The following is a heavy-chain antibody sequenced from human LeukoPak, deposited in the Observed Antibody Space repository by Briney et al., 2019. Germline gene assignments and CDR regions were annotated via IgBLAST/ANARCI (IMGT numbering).Heavy chain of an antibody. Sequence: ASETLSLTCAVSGGSLSSGDFPWSWIRQPPGKGLEWIGYIFHTGHTSYNPSLKSRVTISVDMSKNQFSLKLSSVTAADTAVYYCARRFRITMVRGVIMYYYYMDVWGKGTTVTVSS. D-gene: IGHD3-10*01. J-gene: IGHJ6*03. V-gene: IGHV4-30-2*01. CDR3: ARRFRITMVRGVIMYYYYMDV. CDR1: GGSLSSGDFP. CDR2: IFHTGHT.